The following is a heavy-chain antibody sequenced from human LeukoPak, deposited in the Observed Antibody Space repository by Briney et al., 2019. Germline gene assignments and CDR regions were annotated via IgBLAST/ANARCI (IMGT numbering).Heavy chain of an antibody. CDR3: AREELTGFGWFDP. CDR2: IYTSGST. J-gene: IGHJ5*02. D-gene: IGHD3-16*01. Sequence: PSQTLSLTCTVSGGSISSGSYYWSWIRQPAGKGLEWIGRIYTSGSTNYNPSLESRVTISVDTSKNQFSLKLSSVTAAVTAVYYCAREELTGFGWFDPWGQGTLVTVSS. CDR1: GGSISSGSYY. V-gene: IGHV4-61*02.